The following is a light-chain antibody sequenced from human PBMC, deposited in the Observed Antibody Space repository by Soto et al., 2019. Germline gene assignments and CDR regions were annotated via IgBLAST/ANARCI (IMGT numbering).Light chain of an antibody. Sequence: AVQLTQSPSSLSAWIGDIVTIRCRSSQGISSALAWYQQKPGKAPELLIYDASSLESGVPSRFSGSGSGTDFTLTISSLQPEDFATYYCQQSYSTPTWTFGQGTKVDIK. CDR1: QGISSA. V-gene: IGKV1-13*02. J-gene: IGKJ1*01. CDR3: QQSYSTPTWT. CDR2: DAS.